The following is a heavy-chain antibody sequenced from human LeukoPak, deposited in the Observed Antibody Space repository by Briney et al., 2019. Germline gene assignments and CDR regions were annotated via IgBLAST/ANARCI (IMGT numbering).Heavy chain of an antibody. Sequence: SETLSLTCTVSGGSISSYYWSWIRQPPGKGLEWIGYIYHSGSTYYNPSLKSRVTISVDRSKNQFSLKLSSVTAADTAVYYCARGPDYDFWSGPLYIDYWGQGTLVTVSS. CDR3: ARGPDYDFWSGPLYIDY. CDR2: IYHSGST. CDR1: GGSISSYY. V-gene: IGHV4-59*12. J-gene: IGHJ4*02. D-gene: IGHD3-3*01.